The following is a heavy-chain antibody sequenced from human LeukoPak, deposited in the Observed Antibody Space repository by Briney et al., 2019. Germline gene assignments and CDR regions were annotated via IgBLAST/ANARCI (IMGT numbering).Heavy chain of an antibody. Sequence: ASETLSLTCTVSGGSISSYYWSWIRQPPGKGLEWIGYIYYSGSTNYNPSLKSRVTISVDTSKNQFSLKLSSVTAADTAVYYYARELISAPYYYYYMDVWGKGTTVTVSS. J-gene: IGHJ6*03. V-gene: IGHV4-59*01. CDR1: GGSISSYY. CDR3: ARELISAPYYYYYMDV. D-gene: IGHD6-19*01. CDR2: IYYSGST.